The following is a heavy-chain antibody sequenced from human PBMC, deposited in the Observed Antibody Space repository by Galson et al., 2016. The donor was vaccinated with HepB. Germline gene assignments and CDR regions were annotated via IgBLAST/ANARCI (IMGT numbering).Heavy chain of an antibody. CDR1: GLSFKKYG. CDR3: AKETSNCGQYYFDY. CDR2: ISDSDSRT. Sequence: SLRLSCAASGLSFKKYGISWVRQAPGKGLQWVAAISDSDSRTYYADSVKGRFTVSRDNSKNTLDLQMNSLRAEDTDVYYCAKETSNCGQYYFDYWGQGTLVSVSS. J-gene: IGHJ4*02. V-gene: IGHV3-23*01. D-gene: IGHD2-21*01.